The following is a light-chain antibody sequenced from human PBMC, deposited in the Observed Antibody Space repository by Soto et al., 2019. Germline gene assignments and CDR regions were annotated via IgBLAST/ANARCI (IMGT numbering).Light chain of an antibody. Sequence: VHMTQSPSSLSASVGDRVTIACRASQSISSWLAWYQQKTGKAPKLLIYDASSLESGVPSRFSGSGSGTDFNFTISSLQTEDIATYYCQQYETLPITFGQGTRLEIK. V-gene: IGKV1-5*01. J-gene: IGKJ5*01. CDR2: DAS. CDR3: QQYETLPIT. CDR1: QSISSW.